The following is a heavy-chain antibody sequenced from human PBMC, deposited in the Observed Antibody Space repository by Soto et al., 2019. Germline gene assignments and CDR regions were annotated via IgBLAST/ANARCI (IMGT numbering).Heavy chain of an antibody. CDR2: ISESGAST. V-gene: IGHV3-23*01. Sequence: GGSLRLSCAASGFTFSSYAMSWVRQGPGKGLEWVSAISESGASTYYADSVKGRFTISRDNSKNTLYLQMNSLRVEDTAVYYCAKPSTRYCGGDCSWDYWGQGTLVT. J-gene: IGHJ4*02. CDR3: AKPSTRYCGGDCSWDY. CDR1: GFTFSSYA. D-gene: IGHD2-21*02.